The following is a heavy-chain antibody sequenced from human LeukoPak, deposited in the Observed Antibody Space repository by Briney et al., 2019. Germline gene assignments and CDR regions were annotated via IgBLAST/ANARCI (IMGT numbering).Heavy chain of an antibody. J-gene: IGHJ6*02. D-gene: IGHD4-4*01. CDR3: ARYSNYFYGMDV. CDR1: GGSISSGGYY. Sequence: TLSLTCTVSGGSISSGGYYWSWIRQHPEKGLEWIGYIYYSGSTYYNPSLKSRVTISVDTSKNQFSLKLSSVTAADTAVYYCARYSNYFYGMDVWGQGTTVTVSS. CDR2: IYYSGST. V-gene: IGHV4-31*03.